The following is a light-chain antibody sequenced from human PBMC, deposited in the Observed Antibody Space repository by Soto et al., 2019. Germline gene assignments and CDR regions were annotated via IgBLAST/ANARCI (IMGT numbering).Light chain of an antibody. V-gene: IGKV3-20*01. Sequence: IVMTQSPATLSVSPGERATLSCRAVQSVTSTYMAWYQQKPGQAPRLLIYGASNRATGIPDRFSGSGSGTDFTLTISRLEPEDFAVYYCQQYGSSGTFGQGTKVDI. CDR3: QQYGSSGT. J-gene: IGKJ1*01. CDR1: QSVTSTY. CDR2: GAS.